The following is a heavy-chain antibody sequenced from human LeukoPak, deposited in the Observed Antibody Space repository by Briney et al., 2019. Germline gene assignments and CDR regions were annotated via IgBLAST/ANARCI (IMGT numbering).Heavy chain of an antibody. V-gene: IGHV3-7*01. CDR1: GFTFSTSW. CDR3: ARVAGWGYYDL. Sequence: PGGSLRLSCVASGFTFSTSWVTWVRQAPGKGLEWVANIDKHGSGKYYADSVKGRLAISRDYAKNSVFLQMNSLRAEDTSVYYCARVAGWGYYDLWGQGTPVTVSS. CDR2: IDKHGSGK. J-gene: IGHJ4*02. D-gene: IGHD1-26*01.